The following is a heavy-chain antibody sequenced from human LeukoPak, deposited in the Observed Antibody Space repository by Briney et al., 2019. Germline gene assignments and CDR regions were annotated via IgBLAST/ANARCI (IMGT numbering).Heavy chain of an antibody. CDR3: GRDSVSSPGGFDP. CDR1: GGSISSYY. J-gene: IGHJ5*02. CDR2: IYTSGST. V-gene: IGHV4-4*07. Sequence: PSETLSLTCTVSGGSISSYYWSWLRQPAGKGLEWIGRIYTSGSTNYNPSLKSRVTMSVDTSKNQFSLKLSSVTAADTAVYYCGRDSVSSPGGFDPWGQGTLVTVSS. D-gene: IGHD6-13*01.